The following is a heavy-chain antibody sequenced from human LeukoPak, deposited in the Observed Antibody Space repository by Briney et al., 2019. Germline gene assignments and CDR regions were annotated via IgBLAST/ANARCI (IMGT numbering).Heavy chain of an antibody. Sequence: PGGSLRLSCTATGFTFSNYGMSWVRQAPGKGLEWVSSISSSSSYIYYADSVKGRFTISRDNAKNSLYLQMNSLRAEDTAAYYCARDAPHVAALGYWGQGTLVTVSS. CDR3: ARDAPHVAALGY. CDR2: ISSSSSYI. V-gene: IGHV3-21*01. J-gene: IGHJ4*02. D-gene: IGHD6-6*01. CDR1: GFTFSNYG.